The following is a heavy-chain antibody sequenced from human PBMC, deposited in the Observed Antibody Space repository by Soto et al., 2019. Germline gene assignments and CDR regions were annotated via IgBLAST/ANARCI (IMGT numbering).Heavy chain of an antibody. V-gene: IGHV4-38-2*01. Sequence: SETLSLTGAVSGYSISSGDYWGWLRQPPGKGLEWIGSIYHGVSTYYNPSLNSRVTLSIDMTNNHVSLILNSVTAADTAVYYFATVCPWVPYYYDSSPYTFENWFDPWGQGNLVTVSS. J-gene: IGHJ5*02. CDR2: IYHGVST. CDR1: GYSISSGDY. CDR3: ATVCPWVPYYYDSSPYTFENWFDP. D-gene: IGHD3-22*01.